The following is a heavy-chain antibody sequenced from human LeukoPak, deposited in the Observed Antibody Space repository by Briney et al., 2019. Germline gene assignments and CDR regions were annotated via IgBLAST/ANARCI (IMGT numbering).Heavy chain of an antibody. CDR2: MSPNSGDT. V-gene: IGHV1-8*01. D-gene: IGHD7-27*01. CDR1: GYTFTSYD. J-gene: IGHJ4*02. CDR3: ARGPPNWGYDY. Sequence: ASVKVSCKASGYTFTSYDFNWVRQATGQRPEWMGWMSPNSGDTGYAQKFQDRVTMTRNTSISTAYMELSSLRSDDTGVYYCARGPPNWGYDYWGPGTLVTVSS.